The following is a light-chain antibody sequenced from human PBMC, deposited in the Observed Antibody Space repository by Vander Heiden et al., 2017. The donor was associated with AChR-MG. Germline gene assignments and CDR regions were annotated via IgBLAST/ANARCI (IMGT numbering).Light chain of an antibody. CDR1: GGSVASNY. CDR3: QSYDSDNPWV. V-gene: IGLV6-57*03. CDR2: END. J-gene: IGLJ3*02. Sequence: FMLPQPPSVPASPGKTVTNPCTRSGGSVASNYVQWYQQRPGSAPPTVIFENDQRHSGVADRFSCSSDRSANSASLTISGLKAEDEAEYYCQSYDSDNPWVFGGGTKLTVL.